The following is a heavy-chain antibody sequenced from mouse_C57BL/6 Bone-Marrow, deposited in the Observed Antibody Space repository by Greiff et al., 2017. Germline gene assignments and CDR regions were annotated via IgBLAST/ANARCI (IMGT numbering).Heavy chain of an antibody. CDR1: GYTFTSYW. D-gene: IGHD2-2*01. CDR3: ARVVGYDPLAMDY. Sequence: VQLQQPGAELVKPGASVKLSCKASGYTFTSYWMHWVKQRPGQGLEWIGMINPNSGSTNYNEKFKSKATLAVDKSSSTAYMQLSSLTSEDSAVYYCARVVGYDPLAMDYWGQGTSVTVSS. CDR2: INPNSGST. J-gene: IGHJ4*01. V-gene: IGHV1-64*01.